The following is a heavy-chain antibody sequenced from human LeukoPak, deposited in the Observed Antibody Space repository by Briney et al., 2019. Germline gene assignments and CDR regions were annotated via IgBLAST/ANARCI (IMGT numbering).Heavy chain of an antibody. CDR2: ISSSGSTI. V-gene: IGHV3-11*01. CDR3: TRRGSSSWESYYMDV. D-gene: IGHD6-13*01. Sequence: GGSLRLSCAASGFTFSDYYMSWIRQAPGKGLEWVSYISSSGSTIYYADSVKGRFTISRDNAKNSLYLQMNSLRAEDTAVYYCTRRGSSSWESYYMDVWGKGTTVTVSS. J-gene: IGHJ6*03. CDR1: GFTFSDYY.